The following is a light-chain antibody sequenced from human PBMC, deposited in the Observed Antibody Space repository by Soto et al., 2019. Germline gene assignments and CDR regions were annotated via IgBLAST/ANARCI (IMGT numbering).Light chain of an antibody. J-gene: IGLJ3*02. CDR3: SSYKTTGTVV. CDR1: SSDVGGYNY. V-gene: IGLV2-14*03. Sequence: QSALTQPASVSGSPGQSITISCTGTSSDVGGYNYVSWYQQHPGKAPKLLIYDVTNRPSGVSNRFSASKSGSTASLTISGLQAEDETDYYCSSYKTTGTVVFGGGTKLTVL. CDR2: DVT.